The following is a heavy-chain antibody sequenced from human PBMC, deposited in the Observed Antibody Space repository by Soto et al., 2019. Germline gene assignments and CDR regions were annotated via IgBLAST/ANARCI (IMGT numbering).Heavy chain of an antibody. D-gene: IGHD3-22*01. V-gene: IGHV1-69*06. CDR2: IIPIFGTA. CDR3: AKDYYDSSGYYRGHWFDP. J-gene: IGHJ5*02. Sequence: QVQLVQSGAEVKKPGSSVKVSCKASGGTFSSYAISWVRQAPGQGLEWMGGIIPIFGTANYAQKFQGGVTITADKSTSTAYMELSSLRSEDTAVYYCAKDYYDSSGYYRGHWFDPWGQGTLVTVSS. CDR1: GGTFSSYA.